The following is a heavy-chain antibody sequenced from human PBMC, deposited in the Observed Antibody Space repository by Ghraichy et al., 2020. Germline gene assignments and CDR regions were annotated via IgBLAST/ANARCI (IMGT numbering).Heavy chain of an antibody. CDR2: IYSGGSM. J-gene: IGHJ4*02. V-gene: IGHV3-53*01. CDR3: ATGKPIGATGVDY. D-gene: IGHD1-14*01. CDR1: GFTVSNNY. Sequence: GGSLILSCEASGFTVSNNYVGWVRQAPGKGLEWLSVIYSGGSMYYADSVKGRFINSRDTSRNTVYLQMNSLIAEDTAIYYCATGKPIGATGVDYWGQGTLVTVSS.